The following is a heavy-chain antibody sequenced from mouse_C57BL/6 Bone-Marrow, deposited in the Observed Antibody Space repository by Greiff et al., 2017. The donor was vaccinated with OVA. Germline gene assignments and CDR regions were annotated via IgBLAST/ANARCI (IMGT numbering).Heavy chain of an antibody. CDR1: GFSLTSYG. Sequence: QVQLQQSGPGLVQPSQSLSITCTVSGFSLTSYGVHWVRPSPGKGLEWLGVIWSGGSTDYNAAFISRLSISKDNSKSQVFFKMNSLQADDTAIYYCARNRLHNYVIDYWGQGTTLTVSS. CDR3: ARNRLHNYVIDY. CDR2: IWSGGST. V-gene: IGHV2-2*01. D-gene: IGHD1-2*01. J-gene: IGHJ2*01.